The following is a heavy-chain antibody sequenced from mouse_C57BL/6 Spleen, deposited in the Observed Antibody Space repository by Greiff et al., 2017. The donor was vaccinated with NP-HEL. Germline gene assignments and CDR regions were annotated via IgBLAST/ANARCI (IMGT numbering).Heavy chain of an antibody. J-gene: IGHJ4*01. CDR3: ARASYGRDYAMDD. V-gene: IGHV1-59*01. D-gene: IGHD1-1*01. CDR1: GYTFTSYW. Sequence: QVQLQQPGAELVRPGTSVKLSCKASGYTFTSYWMHWVKQRPGQGLEWIGVIDPSDSYTNYNQKFKGKATLTVDTSSSTAYMQLSSLTSEDSAVYYCARASYGRDYAMDDWGQGTSVTVSS. CDR2: IDPSDSYT.